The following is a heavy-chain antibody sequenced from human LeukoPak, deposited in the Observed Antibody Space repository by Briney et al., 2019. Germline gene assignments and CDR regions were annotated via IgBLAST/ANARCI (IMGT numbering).Heavy chain of an antibody. CDR2: ISGSGGST. D-gene: IGHD1-26*01. CDR1: GFTFSSYA. J-gene: IGHJ3*02. V-gene: IGHV3-23*01. Sequence: PGGSLRLSCAAAGFTFSSYAMSWVRQAPGKGLEWVSAISGSGGSTYYADSVKRRFTISRDNSKNTLYLQMNSLRAEDTAVYYCAKDFERGAFFDIWGQGTMVTVSS. CDR3: AKDFERGAFFDI.